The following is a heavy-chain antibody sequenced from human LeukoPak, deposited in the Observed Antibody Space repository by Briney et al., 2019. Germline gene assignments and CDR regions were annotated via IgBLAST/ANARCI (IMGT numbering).Heavy chain of an antibody. CDR3: ARQPYNWNYVPYYFDY. V-gene: IGHV4-59*05. D-gene: IGHD1-7*01. CDR2: IYYSGST. Sequence: SETLSLTCTVSGGSISSYYWSWIRQPPGKGLEWIGSIYYSGSTYYNPSLKSRVTISVDTSKNQFSLKLSSVTAADTAVYYCARQPYNWNYVPYYFDYWGQGTLVTVSS. J-gene: IGHJ4*02. CDR1: GGSISSYY.